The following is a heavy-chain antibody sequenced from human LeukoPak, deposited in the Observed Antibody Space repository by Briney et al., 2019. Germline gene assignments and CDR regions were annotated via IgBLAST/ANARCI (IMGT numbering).Heavy chain of an antibody. CDR2: IYYSGST. D-gene: IGHD5-18*01. CDR1: GGSISSYY. J-gene: IGHJ4*02. V-gene: IGHV4-59*01. CDR3: ARDRDSYALDY. Sequence: SETLSLTCTVSGGSISSYYWSWIRQPPGKGLEWIGYIYYSGSTNYNPSLKSRVTISVDTSKNQFSLKLSSVTAADTAVYYCARDRDSYALDYWGQGTLVTVSS.